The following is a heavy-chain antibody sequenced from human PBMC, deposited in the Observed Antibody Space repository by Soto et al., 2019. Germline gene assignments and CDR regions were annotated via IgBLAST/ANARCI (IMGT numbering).Heavy chain of an antibody. Sequence: ASVKVSCKASGYSVTSYYIHWVRQAPGQGLEWMGIINPSGDTTTYADSVKGRFTISRDNAKNSLYLQMNSLRAEDTAVYYCAITVTGGFDYWGQGTLVTVSS. D-gene: IGHD5-18*01. J-gene: IGHJ4*02. CDR3: AITVTGGFDY. V-gene: IGHV1-46*04. CDR2: INPSGDTT. CDR1: GYSVTSYY.